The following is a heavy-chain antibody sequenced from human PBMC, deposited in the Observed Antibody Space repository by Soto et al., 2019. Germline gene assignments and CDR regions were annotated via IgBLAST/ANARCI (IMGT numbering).Heavy chain of an antibody. CDR3: ARHDPITRIVVVTRY. Sequence: SETLSLTCAVSGDSMSSSSNYWGWSRQPPGKGLEGIGRISYSGTTYYNPSLRGRVTISVETSKNQFSLKLSSVTAADTAVYFCARHDPITRIVVVTRYWAQGTLVTVSS. CDR1: GDSMSSSSNY. V-gene: IGHV4-39*01. D-gene: IGHD3-22*01. J-gene: IGHJ4*02. CDR2: ISYSGTT.